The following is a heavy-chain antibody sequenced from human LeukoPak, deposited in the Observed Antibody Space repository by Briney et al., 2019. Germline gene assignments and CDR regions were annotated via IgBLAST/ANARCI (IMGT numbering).Heavy chain of an antibody. CDR1: ECTFSSDY. D-gene: IGHD2-8*01. J-gene: IGHJ4*02. Sequence: GGTLRLSWGSSECTFSSDYMSWVRQSPGKGLKWVANIMQDGSDKYYVDSVKGRFTISRDNAKNSLYLQMSSLRVEDTAVYYCARGPTNGQAFDYWGQGTLVSVSS. CDR2: IMQDGSDK. CDR3: ARGPTNGQAFDY. V-gene: IGHV3-7*01.